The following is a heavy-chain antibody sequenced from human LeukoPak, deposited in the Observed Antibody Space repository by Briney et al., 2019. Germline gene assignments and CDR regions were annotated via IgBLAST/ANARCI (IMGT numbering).Heavy chain of an antibody. J-gene: IGHJ4*02. D-gene: IGHD6-13*01. CDR1: GFTFSSHA. CDR2: VSYDGTNK. V-gene: IGHV3-30-3*01. CDR3: ARDGKLGTSWFLDH. Sequence: GGSLRLSCAASGFTFSSHAMHWVRQAPGKGLAWVALVSYDGTNKYYADSVMGRFTVSRDNSKNTLYLQIHSLRVEDTAIYYCARDGKLGTSWFLDHWGQGVLVTVSS.